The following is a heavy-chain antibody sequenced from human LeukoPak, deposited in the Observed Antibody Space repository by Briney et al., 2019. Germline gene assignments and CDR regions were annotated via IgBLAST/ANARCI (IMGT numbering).Heavy chain of an antibody. D-gene: IGHD3-3*01. Sequence: GGSLRLSCAASGFIFSTYDMNWVRQTPGRGLEWVSFITWKSHRTHYADSVRGRFTVSRDNSKDSMHLEMNSLKTEDTGLYHCASDVGYRSLGYLGQGTLVTVSS. CDR2: ITWKSHRT. J-gene: IGHJ4*02. CDR3: ASDVGYRSLGY. V-gene: IGHV3-43*01. CDR1: GFIFSTYD.